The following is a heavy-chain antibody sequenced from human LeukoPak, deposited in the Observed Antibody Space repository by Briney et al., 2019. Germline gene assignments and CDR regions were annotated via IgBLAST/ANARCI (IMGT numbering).Heavy chain of an antibody. CDR3: ARDRSRFLGLCYFDY. V-gene: IGHV1-2*02. CDR1: GYTFTGYY. D-gene: IGHD3-16*01. CDR2: INPNSGGT. Sequence: GASVKVSCKASGYTFTGYYMHWVRQAPGQGLEWMGWINPNSGGTNYAQKFQGRVTMTRDTSISTAYMELSRLRSDDTGVYYCARDRSRFLGLCYFDYWGQGTLVTVSS. J-gene: IGHJ4*02.